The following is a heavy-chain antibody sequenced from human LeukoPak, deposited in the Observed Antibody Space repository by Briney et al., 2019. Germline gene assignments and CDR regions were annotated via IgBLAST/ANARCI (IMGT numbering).Heavy chain of an antibody. CDR2: INHSGST. J-gene: IGHJ3*02. V-gene: IGHV4-34*01. D-gene: IGHD3-3*01. CDR3: ARDAAYDFWSGTKNYTNDAFDI. CDR1: GGSFSGYY. Sequence: SETLSLTCAVYGGSFSGYYWSWIRQPPGKGREWIGEINHSGSTNYNPSLKSRVTISVDTSKNQFSLKLSSVTAADTAVYYCARDAAYDFWSGTKNYTNDAFDIWGQGTMVTVSS.